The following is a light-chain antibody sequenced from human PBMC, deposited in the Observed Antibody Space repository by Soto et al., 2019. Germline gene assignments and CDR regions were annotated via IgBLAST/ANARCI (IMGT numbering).Light chain of an antibody. CDR2: AAS. J-gene: IGKJ1*01. CDR1: QGISNY. CDR3: QKYNTSPWT. Sequence: DIQMTQSPSSLSASVGDRVTITCRASQGISNYLAWYQQKPGKVPKLLIYAASTLQSAFPSRFSVSGSWTDFTLTISSLQPEDVAPYYCQKYNTSPWTFGQGTKVEIK. V-gene: IGKV1-27*01.